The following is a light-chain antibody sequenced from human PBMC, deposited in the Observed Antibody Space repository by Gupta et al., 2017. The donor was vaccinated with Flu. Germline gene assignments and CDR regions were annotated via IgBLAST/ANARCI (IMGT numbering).Light chain of an antibody. Sequence: DIQMTQSPPSLSASIGDRVTITCRASQNINNYLHWYQQKPGKAPRLLISDASTLHSGVPSGCSGSGSGTDFTLTISRLQPEDFATYYCQHSNITHGTFGQGTRLEIK. CDR3: QHSNITHGT. J-gene: IGKJ1*01. V-gene: IGKV1-39*01. CDR1: QNINNY. CDR2: DAS.